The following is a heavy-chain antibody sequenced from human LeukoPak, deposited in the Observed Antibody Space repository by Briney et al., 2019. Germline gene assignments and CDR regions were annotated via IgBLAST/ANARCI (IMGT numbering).Heavy chain of an antibody. CDR3: ARDAIAVAGTFDY. V-gene: IGHV1-69*13. D-gene: IGHD6-19*01. Sequence: ASVKVSCKASGGTFSSYAISWVRQAPGQGLEWMGGIIPIFGTANYAQKFQGRVTITADESTSTAYMELSSLRSEDTAVYYCARDAIAVAGTFDYWGQGTLVTVSS. CDR2: IIPIFGTA. CDR1: GGTFSSYA. J-gene: IGHJ4*02.